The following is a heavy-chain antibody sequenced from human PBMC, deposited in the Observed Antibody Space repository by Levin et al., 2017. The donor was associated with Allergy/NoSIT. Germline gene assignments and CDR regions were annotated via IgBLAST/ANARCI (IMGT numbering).Heavy chain of an antibody. CDR3: ARTPPRVRGVDFDY. J-gene: IGHJ4*02. CDR1: GYTFTSYG. Sequence: GESLKISCKASGYTFTSYGISWVRQAPGQGLEWMGWISAYNGNTNYAQKLQGRVTMTTDTSTSTAYMELRSLRSDDTAVYYCARTPPRVRGVDFDYWGQGTLVTVSS. V-gene: IGHV1-18*01. D-gene: IGHD3-10*01. CDR2: ISAYNGNT.